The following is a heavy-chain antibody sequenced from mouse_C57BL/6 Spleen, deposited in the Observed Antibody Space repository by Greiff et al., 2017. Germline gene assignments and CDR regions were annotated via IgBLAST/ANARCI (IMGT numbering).Heavy chain of an antibody. CDR2: ISDGGSYT. CDR1: GFTFSSYA. J-gene: IGHJ2*01. V-gene: IGHV5-4*03. Sequence: DVMLVESGGGLVKPGGSLKLSCAASGFTFSSYAMSWVRQTPEKRLEWVATISDGGSYTYYPDNVKGRFTISRDNAKNNLYLQMSHLKSEDTAMYNCAITGTGYFDYWGQGTTLTVSS. D-gene: IGHD4-1*01. CDR3: AITGTGYFDY.